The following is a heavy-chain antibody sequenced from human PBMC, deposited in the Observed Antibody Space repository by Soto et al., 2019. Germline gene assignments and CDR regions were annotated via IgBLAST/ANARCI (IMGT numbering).Heavy chain of an antibody. Sequence: PGGSLRLSCAASGFTFSTYWMHWVRQAPGKGLVWVSRINSDGSSTSYADSGKGRFTISRDNAKNTLYLQMNRLRAEDTAMYYCARVRCSGGSCRDAYDIWGQGTMVTVSS. CDR2: INSDGSST. D-gene: IGHD2-15*01. V-gene: IGHV3-74*01. CDR1: GFTFSTYW. J-gene: IGHJ3*02. CDR3: ARVRCSGGSCRDAYDI.